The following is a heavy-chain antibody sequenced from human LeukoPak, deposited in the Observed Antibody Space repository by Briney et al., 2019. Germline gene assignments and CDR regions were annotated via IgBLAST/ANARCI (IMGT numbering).Heavy chain of an antibody. V-gene: IGHV3-74*01. Sequence: GGSLRLSCAASGFTFSSYWMHWVRQAPGKGLVWVSRIFSDGISTTYADSVKGRFTISRDNAKNTVYLQINSLRAEDTAVYYCARDRRVGATEDPHFVVYWGQGTLVTVSS. CDR3: ARDRRVGATEDPHFVVY. CDR1: GFTFSSYW. CDR2: IFSDGIST. D-gene: IGHD1-26*01. J-gene: IGHJ4*02.